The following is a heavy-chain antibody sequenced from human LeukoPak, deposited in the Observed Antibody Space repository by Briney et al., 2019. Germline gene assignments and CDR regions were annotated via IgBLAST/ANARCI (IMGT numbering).Heavy chain of an antibody. V-gene: IGHV3-21*05. CDR2: ITSSSYT. Sequence: GGSLRLSCAASGFTFSSCGMHWVRQAPGKGLEWVSYITSSSYTNYADSVKDRFTISRDNAKNSLYLQMNSLRAEDTAIYYCARLVVVAATPGYFDYWGQGTLVTVSS. J-gene: IGHJ4*02. CDR1: GFTFSSCG. CDR3: ARLVVVAATPGYFDY. D-gene: IGHD2-15*01.